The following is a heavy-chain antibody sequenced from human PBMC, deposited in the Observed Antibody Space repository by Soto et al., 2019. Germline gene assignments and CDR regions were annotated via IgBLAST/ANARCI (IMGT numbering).Heavy chain of an antibody. Sequence: VQLVQSGAEVKKPGESLRISCRGSGYSFPSYWISWVRQMPGKGLEWMGRLDPSDSYTNYSPSFQGHVTISADKSISTAYLQWSSLKASDTAMYYCARDAGGVYYYYYGMDFSGQGSTVTVSS. J-gene: IGHJ6*02. D-gene: IGHD2-8*02. V-gene: IGHV5-10-1*01. CDR3: ARDAGGVYYYYYGMDF. CDR2: LDPSDSYT. CDR1: GYSFPSYW.